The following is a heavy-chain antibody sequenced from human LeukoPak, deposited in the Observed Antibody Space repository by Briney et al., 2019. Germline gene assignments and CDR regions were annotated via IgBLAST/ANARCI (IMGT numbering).Heavy chain of an antibody. CDR1: GFTFRNYA. V-gene: IGHV3-23*01. CDR2: ISGSAVNT. D-gene: IGHD3-16*01. CDR3: ATETGDSPDY. Sequence: GGSLRLSCAASGFTFRNYAMSWVRQAPGKGLEWVSAISGSAVNTYYADSVKGRFTVSRDNSKNTLYLQMNSLRAEDTAVYYCATETGDSPDYWGQGTLVTASS. J-gene: IGHJ4*02.